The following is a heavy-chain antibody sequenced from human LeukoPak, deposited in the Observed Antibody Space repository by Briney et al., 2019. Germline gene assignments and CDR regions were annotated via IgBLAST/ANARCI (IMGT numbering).Heavy chain of an antibody. V-gene: IGHV4-39*07. CDR3: AGAHCGGDCYSGRAFDI. CDR1: GGSISSYY. CDR2: IYYSGST. Sequence: SETLSLACTVSGGSISSYYWSWIRQPPGKGLEWIGSIYYSGSTYYNPSLKSRVTISVDTSKNQFSLKLSSVTAADTAVYYCAGAHCGGDCYSGRAFDIWGQGTMVTVSS. D-gene: IGHD2-21*02. J-gene: IGHJ3*02.